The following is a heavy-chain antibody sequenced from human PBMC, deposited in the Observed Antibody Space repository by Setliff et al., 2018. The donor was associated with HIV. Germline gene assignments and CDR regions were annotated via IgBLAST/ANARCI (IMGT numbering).Heavy chain of an antibody. CDR3: ARSSRLGWSSYGAFDI. D-gene: IGHD6-19*01. Sequence: SETLSLTCTVSGDSISSFYCSWIRQPLGKELEWIGYIYYSGSTNYNPSLKSRVTISVDTSKNQFSLKLSSVTAADTAVYYCARSSRLGWSSYGAFDIWGKGTMVTVSS. V-gene: IGHV4-59*01. CDR1: GDSISSFY. J-gene: IGHJ3*02. CDR2: IYYSGST.